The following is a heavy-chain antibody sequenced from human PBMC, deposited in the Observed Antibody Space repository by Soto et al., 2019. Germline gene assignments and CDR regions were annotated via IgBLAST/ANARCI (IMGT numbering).Heavy chain of an antibody. D-gene: IGHD3-10*01. J-gene: IGHJ4*02. CDR1: GYTFTSYG. CDR2: ISAYNGNT. Sequence: ASVKVSCKASGYTFTSYGISWVRQAPGQGLEWMGWISAYNGNTNYAQKLQGRVTMTTDTSTSTAYMELRSLRSDDTAVYYCARDSESGYGSGSPNDYWGQGTLVTAPQ. V-gene: IGHV1-18*01. CDR3: ARDSESGYGSGSPNDY.